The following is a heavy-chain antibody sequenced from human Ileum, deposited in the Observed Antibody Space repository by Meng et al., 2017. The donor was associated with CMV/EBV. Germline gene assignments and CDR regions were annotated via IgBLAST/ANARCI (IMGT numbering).Heavy chain of an antibody. J-gene: IGHJ5*02. V-gene: IGHV4-39*07. D-gene: IGHD6-13*01. CDR2: IYYSGSS. CDR3: AGDWGPYSSRGYFDP. CDR1: GGSISSGTYY. Sequence: QGPLAESGPGLVTPSETLSLTCTVTGGSISSGTYYWAWIRQSPGKGLEWIGSIYYSGSSYDNPSLKSRVTMSVDTFKNQFSLKLTSVTAADTAVYYCAGDWGPYSSRGYFDPWGQGTLVTVS.